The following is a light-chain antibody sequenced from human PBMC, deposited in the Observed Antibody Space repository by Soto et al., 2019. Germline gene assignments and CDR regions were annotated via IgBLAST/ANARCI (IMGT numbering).Light chain of an antibody. Sequence: QSVLTQPPSASGTPGQRVTISCYGSSSNMGSNTVHWFQQFPGTAPKLLIYTNDQRPSGVPDRFTGSNSGTSASLAISGLQFEDEADYYCAAWDYRLNGHVFGPGSMVTV. V-gene: IGLV1-44*01. CDR1: SSNMGSNT. CDR3: AAWDYRLNGHV. CDR2: TND. J-gene: IGLJ1*01.